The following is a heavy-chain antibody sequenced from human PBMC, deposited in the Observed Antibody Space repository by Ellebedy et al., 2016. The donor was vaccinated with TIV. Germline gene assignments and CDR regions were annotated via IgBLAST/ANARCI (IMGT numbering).Heavy chain of an antibody. V-gene: IGHV3-23*01. CDR2: ITGSGDTT. Sequence: PGGSLRLSCAASGFTFNNYVMSWVRQAPGEGLEWVSLITGSGDTTYYADSVKGRFTISRDNSKNTLDLQMNSLRADDTAVYHCAKGRYSGSGSYKNTFDYWGQGTLVTVSS. CDR1: GFTFNNYV. CDR3: AKGRYSGSGSYKNTFDY. J-gene: IGHJ4*02. D-gene: IGHD3-10*01.